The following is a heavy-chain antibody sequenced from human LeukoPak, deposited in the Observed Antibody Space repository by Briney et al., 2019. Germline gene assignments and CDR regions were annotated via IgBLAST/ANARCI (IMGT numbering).Heavy chain of an antibody. CDR2: IRTEADGGTA. CDR1: GFSFTNAW. Sequence: KAGGSLRLSCVVSGFSFTNAWMSWVRQAPGKGLDWVGLIRTEADGGTADYAAPVKGRFTISRDDSKNTLFLQMNSLESEDTAVYYCTNTSPHFDYWGQGILVTVSS. CDR3: TNTSPHFDY. J-gene: IGHJ4*02. V-gene: IGHV3-15*05.